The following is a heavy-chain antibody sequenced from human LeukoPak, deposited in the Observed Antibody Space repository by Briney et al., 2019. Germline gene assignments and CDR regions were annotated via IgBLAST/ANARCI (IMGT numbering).Heavy chain of an antibody. Sequence: GGSLRLSCAVSGFTFSSYGMSWVRQAPGKGLEWVSALSGSGASTYYADSVKGRFTISRDNSKNTLYLQMNSLRAADTAVYYCAKDNCAYDFDSWGQGTLVTVSS. CDR3: AKDNCAYDFDS. CDR1: GFTFSSYG. CDR2: LSGSGAST. D-gene: IGHD3-22*01. V-gene: IGHV3-23*01. J-gene: IGHJ4*02.